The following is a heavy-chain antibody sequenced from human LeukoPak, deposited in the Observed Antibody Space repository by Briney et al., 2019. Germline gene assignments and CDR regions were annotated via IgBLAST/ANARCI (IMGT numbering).Heavy chain of an antibody. V-gene: IGHV4-34*01. J-gene: IGHJ5*02. Sequence: SETLSLICAVYGGSFSGYYWSWIRQPPWKGLEWIGEINHSGSTNYNPSLKSRVTISVDTSKNQFSLKLSSVTAADTAVYYCARARGSYFSFWFDPWGQGTLVTVSS. CDR3: ARARGSYFSFWFDP. D-gene: IGHD1-26*01. CDR2: INHSGST. CDR1: GGSFSGYY.